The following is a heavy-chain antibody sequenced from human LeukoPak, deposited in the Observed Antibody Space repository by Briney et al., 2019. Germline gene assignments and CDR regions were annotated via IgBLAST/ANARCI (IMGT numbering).Heavy chain of an antibody. CDR3: ARRSPGAHGLDY. CDR2: IWSDGSEK. D-gene: IGHD3-10*01. V-gene: IGHV3-33*01. CDR1: GFTFSSYG. J-gene: IGHJ4*02. Sequence: GGSLRLSCVASGFTFSSYGMHWVRQAPGKGLEWVAVIWSDGSEKYYADSVKGRFIISRDNSKNALYLQMNSLSADDTAVYFCARRSPGAHGLDYWGQGTLVPVSS.